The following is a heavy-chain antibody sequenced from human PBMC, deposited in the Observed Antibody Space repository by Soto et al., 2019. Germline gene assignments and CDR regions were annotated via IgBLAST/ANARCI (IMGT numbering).Heavy chain of an antibody. V-gene: IGHV3-49*03. CDR2: IRSKAYGGTT. J-gene: IGHJ4*02. Sequence: GGSLRLSCTASGFTFGDYAMSWFRQAPGKGLEWVGFIRSKAYGGTTEYAESVKGRFTISRDDSKSIAYLQMNSLKTEDKAVYYCTRDTRVTTKFDYWGQGTLVTVSS. CDR1: GFTFGDYA. D-gene: IGHD4-4*01. CDR3: TRDTRVTTKFDY.